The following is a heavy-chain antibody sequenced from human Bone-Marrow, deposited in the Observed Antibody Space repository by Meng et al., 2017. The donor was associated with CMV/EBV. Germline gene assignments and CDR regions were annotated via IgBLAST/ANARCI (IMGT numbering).Heavy chain of an antibody. CDR3: ARENGKAMPPRSYFDY. Sequence: SETLSLTCTVSGGSISSGGYYWSWIRQHPGKGLEWIGYIYYSGSTYYNPSLKSRVTISVDTSKNQFSLKLSSVTAADTAGYYCARENGKAMPPRSYFDYWGQGNLVTVSS. D-gene: IGHD2-2*01. V-gene: IGHV4-31*03. CDR2: IYYSGST. J-gene: IGHJ4*02. CDR1: GGSISSGGYY.